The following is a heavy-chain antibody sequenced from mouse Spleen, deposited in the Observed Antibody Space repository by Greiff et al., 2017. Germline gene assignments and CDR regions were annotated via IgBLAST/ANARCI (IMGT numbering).Heavy chain of an antibody. J-gene: IGHJ4*01. CDR2: IDPENGDT. D-gene: IGHD1-1*01. CDR3: TLDYYGSSHYAMDY. Sequence: EVKLQESGPELVKPGASVKISCKASGYAFSSSWMNWVKQRPEQGLEWIGWIDPENGDTEYASKFQGKATITADTSSNTAYLQLSSLTSEDTAVYYCTLDYYGSSHYAMDYWGQGTSVTVSS. V-gene: IGHV14-4*01. CDR1: GYAFSSSW.